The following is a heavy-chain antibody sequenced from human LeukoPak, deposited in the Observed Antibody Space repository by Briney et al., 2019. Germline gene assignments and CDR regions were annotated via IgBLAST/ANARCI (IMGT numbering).Heavy chain of an antibody. Sequence: PSETLSLACAVYGGSFSGYYWSWIRQPPGKGLEWIGEINHSGSTNYNPSLKSRVTISVDTSKNQFSLKLSSVTAADTAVYYCASLEVRAHYYYYYYMDVWGKGTTVTVSS. V-gene: IGHV4-34*01. CDR3: ASLEVRAHYYYYYYMDV. J-gene: IGHJ6*03. D-gene: IGHD3-10*01. CDR1: GGSFSGYY. CDR2: INHSGST.